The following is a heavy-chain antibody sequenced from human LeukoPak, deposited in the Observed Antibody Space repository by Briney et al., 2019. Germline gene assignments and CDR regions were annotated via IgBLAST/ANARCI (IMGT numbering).Heavy chain of an antibody. D-gene: IGHD3-9*01. CDR3: ARYLTRYDILTGYYRHDAFDI. J-gene: IGHJ3*02. V-gene: IGHV3-66*01. CDR1: GFTVSSNY. Sequence: GGSLRLSCAASGFTVSSNYMSWVRQAPGKGLEWVSVIYSGGSTYYADSVKGRLTISRDNSKNTLYLQMNSLRAEDTAVYYCARYLTRYDILTGYYRHDAFDIWGQGTMLTVSS. CDR2: IYSGGST.